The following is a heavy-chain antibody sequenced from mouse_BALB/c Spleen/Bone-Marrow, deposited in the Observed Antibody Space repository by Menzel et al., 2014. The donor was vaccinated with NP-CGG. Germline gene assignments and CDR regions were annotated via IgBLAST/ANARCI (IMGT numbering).Heavy chain of an antibody. Sequence: VKLMESGPGLVAPSQSLSITCTVSGFSLTDYGVSWIRQPPGKGLEWLGVIWDGGSTYYNSALKSRLSISKDNSKGQVFLKMNSLQTDDTAMYYCAKHEDRYDWFAYWGQGTLVTVSA. V-gene: IGHV2-6-5*01. CDR3: AKHEDRYDWFAY. D-gene: IGHD2-14*01. CDR1: GFSLTDYG. J-gene: IGHJ3*01. CDR2: IWDGGST.